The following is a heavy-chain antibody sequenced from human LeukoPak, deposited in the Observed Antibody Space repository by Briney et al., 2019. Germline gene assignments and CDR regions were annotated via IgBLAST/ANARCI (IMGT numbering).Heavy chain of an antibody. CDR2: TSAYDGRT. CDR3: ARDPSNTVGRNIYFDY. D-gene: IGHD1-14*01. CDR1: GFAFNKYG. Sequence: VASVKVSCKASGFAFNKYGFSWVRQAPGQGPEWLGWTSAYDGRTNYAQNLQGRLTLTTDTSTTTAYMELRSLTSDDTAVYYCARDPSNTVGRNIYFDYWGQGTLVTVSS. J-gene: IGHJ4*02. V-gene: IGHV1-18*01.